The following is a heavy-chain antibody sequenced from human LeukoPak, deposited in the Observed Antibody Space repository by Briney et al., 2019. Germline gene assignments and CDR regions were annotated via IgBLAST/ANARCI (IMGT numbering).Heavy chain of an antibody. J-gene: IGHJ6*03. Sequence: ASVKVSCKASGYTFTSYGISWVRQAPGQGLEWMGWISAYNGNTNYAQKLQGRVTMTTDTSTSTAYMELRSLRSDDTAVYYCARGALGGVYYYSMDVWGKGTTVTVSS. CDR3: ARGALGGVYYYSMDV. CDR1: GYTFTSYG. V-gene: IGHV1-18*01. D-gene: IGHD2-15*01. CDR2: ISAYNGNT.